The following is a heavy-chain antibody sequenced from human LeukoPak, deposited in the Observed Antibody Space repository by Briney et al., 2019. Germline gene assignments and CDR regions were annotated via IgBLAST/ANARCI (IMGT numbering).Heavy chain of an antibody. Sequence: GGSLRLSCAVSGFTFSSHAMSGVGQAPGKGLKWLSCISASDGATWYADSVKGRFTISRDNSKNTLYLQMNDLRAEDTAIYYCAKDGHVTYHYFHMDVWGKGTTVTASS. V-gene: IGHV3-23*01. CDR3: AKDGHVTYHYFHMDV. CDR2: ISASDGAT. J-gene: IGHJ6*03. D-gene: IGHD3-10*02. CDR1: GFTFSSHA.